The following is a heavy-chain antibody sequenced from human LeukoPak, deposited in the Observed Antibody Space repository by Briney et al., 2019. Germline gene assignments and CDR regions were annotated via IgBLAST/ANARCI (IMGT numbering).Heavy chain of an antibody. Sequence: GGSLRLSCAASGFTFSSYSMNWVRQAPGKGLEWVSSISSSSSYIYYADSVKGRFTISRDNAKNSLYLQMNILRAEDTAVYYCARDGTGTYYYDSSGYADYWGQGTLVTVSS. D-gene: IGHD3-22*01. J-gene: IGHJ4*02. CDR3: ARDGTGTYYYDSSGYADY. V-gene: IGHV3-21*01. CDR2: ISSSSSYI. CDR1: GFTFSSYS.